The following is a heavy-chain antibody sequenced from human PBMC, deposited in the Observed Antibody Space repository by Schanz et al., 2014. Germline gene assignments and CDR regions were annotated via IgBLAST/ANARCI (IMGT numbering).Heavy chain of an antibody. V-gene: IGHV3-21*02. CDR3: AMGGYQLHH. D-gene: IGHD1-7*01. CDR1: GFSFRKSA. Sequence: EVQLLESGGGLVQPGGSLRLSCAASGFSFRKSAMSWVRQAPGKGLEWVSSISSSSSYISYADSVKGRFTISRDNSKNALYLQMNSLRAEDTAVYYCAMGGYQLHHWGQGTLVTVSS. J-gene: IGHJ4*02. CDR2: ISSSSSYI.